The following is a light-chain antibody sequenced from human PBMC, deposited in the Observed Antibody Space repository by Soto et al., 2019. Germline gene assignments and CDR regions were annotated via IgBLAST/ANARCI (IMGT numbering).Light chain of an antibody. CDR1: QSIDSW. CDR2: KAS. CDR3: QQYESYPLT. Sequence: DIQMTQSPSTLSASVGDRVTITCRASQSIDSWLVWYQQKPGKVPQVLIHKASSLESGVPSRFSGSQSGTEFTLTINSLQSDDFATYHCQQYESYPLTFGGGTKVEIK. V-gene: IGKV1-5*03. J-gene: IGKJ4*01.